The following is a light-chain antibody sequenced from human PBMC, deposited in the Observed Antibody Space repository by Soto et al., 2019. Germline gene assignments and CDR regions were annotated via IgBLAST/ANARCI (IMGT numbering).Light chain of an antibody. CDR3: QQSDSTPFS. V-gene: IGKV1-39*01. Sequence: DIPMTQSPSSLSASVGDRVTITCRASQSISSYLTWYQQKPGKAPKLLIYAASSLQSGVPSRLSGSGSGTDFTLTISRLQPEDFATYCCQQSDSTPFSFGPGTKVDIQ. J-gene: IGKJ3*01. CDR1: QSISSY. CDR2: AAS.